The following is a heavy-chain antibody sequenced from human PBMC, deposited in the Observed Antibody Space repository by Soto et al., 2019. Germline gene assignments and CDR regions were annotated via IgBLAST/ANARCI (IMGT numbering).Heavy chain of an antibody. J-gene: IGHJ4*02. CDR2: IIPIFGPA. CDR1: GGTLSRFA. Sequence: QVQLVQSGAEVKKPGSSVKVSCKASGGTLSRFAISWVRQAPGQVLEWMGGIIPIFGPAIYAQKFRDRVSIIADESTRTAYMEMSSLRSEDTAVYYCGTGSSWTKVESWGQGTLVTVSS. CDR3: GTGSSWTKVES. V-gene: IGHV1-69*01. D-gene: IGHD6-13*01.